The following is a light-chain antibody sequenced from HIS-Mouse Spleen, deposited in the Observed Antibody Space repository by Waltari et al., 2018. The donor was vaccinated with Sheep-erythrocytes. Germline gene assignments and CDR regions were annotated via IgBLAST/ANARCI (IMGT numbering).Light chain of an antibody. V-gene: IGLV2-14*01. CDR1: SSDVGGYNY. CDR2: EVS. Sequence: QSALTQPASVSGSPGQSITISCTGTSSDVGGYNYFPWYQQHPGKPPKLMIYEVSNRPSGVSNRFSGSKSGNTASLTISGLQAEDEADYYCSSYTSSSTWVFGGGTKLTVL. J-gene: IGLJ3*02. CDR3: SSYTSSSTWV.